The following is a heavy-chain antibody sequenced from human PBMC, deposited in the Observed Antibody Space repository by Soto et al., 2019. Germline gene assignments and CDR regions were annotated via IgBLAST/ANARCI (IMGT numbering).Heavy chain of an antibody. V-gene: IGHV1-69*06. J-gene: IGHJ4*02. CDR2: IIPISGTA. CDR1: GGTFSSYA. D-gene: IGHD3-22*01. Sequence: QVQLVQSGAEVKKPGSSVKVSCKASGGTFSSYAISWVRQAPGQGLEWMGGIIPISGTANYAQKFQGRVTITADKSTSTAYMELSSLRSEDTAVYYCARDAADYYDSSGYFDYWGQGTLVTVSS. CDR3: ARDAADYYDSSGYFDY.